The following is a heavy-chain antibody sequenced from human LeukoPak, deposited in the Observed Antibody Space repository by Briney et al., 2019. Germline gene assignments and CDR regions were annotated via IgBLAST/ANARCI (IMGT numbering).Heavy chain of an antibody. V-gene: IGHV3-7*01. J-gene: IGHJ4*02. CDR2: IKHDESEK. D-gene: IGHD3-16*01. CDR3: TRRLDD. Sequence: GGSLRLSCAASGFTFSSYSMHWVRQAPGKGLEWVANIKHDESEKNYLDSVKGRFTISRDNAQNSLYLQMNGLRVEDTAVYYCTRRLDDWGQGTLVTVSS. CDR1: GFTFSSYS.